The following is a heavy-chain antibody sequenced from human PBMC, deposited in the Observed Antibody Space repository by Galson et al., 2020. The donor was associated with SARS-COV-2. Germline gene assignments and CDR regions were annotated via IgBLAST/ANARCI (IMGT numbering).Heavy chain of an antibody. Sequence: GGSLRLSCAVSGFTFKDYSMSWVRQAPGKGLEWVANIKGDGSETHYVDSVKGRFSISRDNAVDSLYLQMNSLRVEDTAVYYCTGEGWQGGYWGQGTRVTVSS. CDR3: TGEGWQGGY. D-gene: IGHD6-19*01. V-gene: IGHV3-7*01. J-gene: IGHJ4*02. CDR2: IKGDGSET. CDR1: GFTFKDYS.